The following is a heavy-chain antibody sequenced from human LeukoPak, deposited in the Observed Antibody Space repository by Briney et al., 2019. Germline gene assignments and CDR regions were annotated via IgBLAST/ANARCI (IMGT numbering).Heavy chain of an antibody. CDR1: GGSFSGYY. CDR3: ARGGRRAPLRY. Sequence: SETLSLTCAVYGGSFSGYYWSWIRQPPGKGLEWIGEINHSGSTNYNPSLKSRVTISVDTSKNQFSLKLSSVTAADTAVYYCARGGRRAPLRYWGQGTLVTVSS. CDR2: INHSGST. V-gene: IGHV4-34*01. J-gene: IGHJ4*02.